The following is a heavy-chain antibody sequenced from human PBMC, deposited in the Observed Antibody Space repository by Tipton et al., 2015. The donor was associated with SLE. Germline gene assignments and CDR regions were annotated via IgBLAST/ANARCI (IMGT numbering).Heavy chain of an antibody. CDR1: GFTFDDYA. CDR3: AKAPTGAAALDY. CDR2: ISWNSGSI. Sequence: SLRLPCAASGFTFDDYAMHWVRQAPGKGLEWVSGISWNSGSIGYADSVKGRFTISRDNAKNSLYLQMNSLRAEDTALYYCAKAPTGAAALDYWGQGTLVTVSS. D-gene: IGHD6-13*01. V-gene: IGHV3-9*01. J-gene: IGHJ4*02.